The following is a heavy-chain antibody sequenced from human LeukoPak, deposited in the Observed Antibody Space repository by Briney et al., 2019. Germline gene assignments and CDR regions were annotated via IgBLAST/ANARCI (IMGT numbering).Heavy chain of an antibody. V-gene: IGHV3-23*01. J-gene: IGHJ4*02. CDR3: AKGIAAAPYYFDY. CDR2: ISGSGGST. CDR1: GFTFSNAW. D-gene: IGHD6-13*01. Sequence: PGGSLRLSCAASGFTFSNAWMSWVRQAPGKGLEWVSAISGSGGSTYYADSVKGRFTISRDNSKNTLYLQMNSLRAEDTAVYYCAKGIAAAPYYFDYWGQGTLVTVSS.